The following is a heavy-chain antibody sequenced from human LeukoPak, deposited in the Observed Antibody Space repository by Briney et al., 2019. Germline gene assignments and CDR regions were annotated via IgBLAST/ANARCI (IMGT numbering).Heavy chain of an antibody. V-gene: IGHV4-59*01. CDR2: IYYSGST. CDR3: ARGLQWLVEGWFDP. D-gene: IGHD6-19*01. Sequence: PSETLSLTCTVSGGSISSYYWSWIRQPPGKGLEWIGYIYYSGSTNYNPSLKSRVTISVGTSKNQFSLKLSSVTAADTAVYYCARGLQWLVEGWFDPWGQGTLVTVSS. CDR1: GGSISSYY. J-gene: IGHJ5*02.